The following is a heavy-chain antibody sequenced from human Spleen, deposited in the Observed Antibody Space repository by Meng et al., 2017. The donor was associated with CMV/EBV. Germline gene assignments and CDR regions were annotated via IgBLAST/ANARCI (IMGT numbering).Heavy chain of an antibody. CDR3: ARDYCSSTSCYLDY. CDR1: GYTFTSYG. J-gene: IGHJ4*02. D-gene: IGHD2-2*01. Sequence: ASGYTFTSYGISWVRQAPGQGLEWMGWISAYNGNTNYAQKLQGRVTMTTDTSTSTAYMELRSLRSDDTAVYYCARDYCSSTSCYLDYWGQGTLVTVSS. CDR2: ISAYNGNT. V-gene: IGHV1-18*01.